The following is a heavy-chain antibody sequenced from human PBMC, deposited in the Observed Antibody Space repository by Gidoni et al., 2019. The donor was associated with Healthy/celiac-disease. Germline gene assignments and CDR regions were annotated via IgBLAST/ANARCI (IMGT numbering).Heavy chain of an antibody. CDR2: IYYSGST. J-gene: IGHJ4*02. Sequence: QVQLQESGPGLVKPSETLSLTCTVSGGPISSYFWSWIRQPPGKGLEWIGYIYYSGSTNYNPSLKSQVTISVDTSKNQFSLKLSSVTAADTAVYYCARHLGGGYFDYWGQGTLVTVSS. CDR1: GGPISSYF. V-gene: IGHV4-59*08. D-gene: IGHD3-10*01. CDR3: ARHLGGGYFDY.